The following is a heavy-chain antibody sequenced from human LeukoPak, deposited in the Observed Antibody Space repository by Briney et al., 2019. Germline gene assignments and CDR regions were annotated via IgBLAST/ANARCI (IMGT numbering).Heavy chain of an antibody. CDR3: ARDRNIVVPSGNFDS. Sequence: GGSLRLSCAASGFTFSSHWMSWVRQAPGKGLEGVAPIKEDGREKYYMDSVKGGFTISRDNPKNSLYLQMNSLRAKDTGVYFCARDRNIVVPSGNFDSCGQGIVVTVSS. CDR1: GFTFSSHW. CDR2: IKEDGREK. D-gene: IGHD2-2*01. V-gene: IGHV3-7*01. J-gene: IGHJ4*02.